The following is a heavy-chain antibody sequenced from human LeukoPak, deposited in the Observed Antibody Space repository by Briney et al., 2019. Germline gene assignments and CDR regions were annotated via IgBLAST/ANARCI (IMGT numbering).Heavy chain of an antibody. V-gene: IGHV3-23*01. CDR1: GFTVSSYA. D-gene: IGHD5-24*01. CDR2: IGYSAGDT. Sequence: GGSLRLSCAASGFTVSSYAMTWVRQAPGKGLEWVSAIGYSAGDTYYADSVKGRFTISRDNSMNTLYLQMSSLRADDTALYYCAKDDDGHRHSVDHWGQGTLVTVSS. J-gene: IGHJ4*02. CDR3: AKDDDGHRHSVDH.